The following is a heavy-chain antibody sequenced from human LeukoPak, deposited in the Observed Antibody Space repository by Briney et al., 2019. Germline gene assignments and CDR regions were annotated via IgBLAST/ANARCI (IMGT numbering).Heavy chain of an antibody. CDR1: GGSFSGYY. Sequence: SETLSLTCAVYGGSFSGYYWSWIRQPPGKGLEWIGEINHSGSTNYNPSLKSRVTISVDTSKNQFSLKLSSVTAADTAVYYRARGRTSWNYALPHDYWGQGTLVTVSS. V-gene: IGHV4-34*01. CDR2: INHSGST. D-gene: IGHD1-7*01. J-gene: IGHJ4*02. CDR3: ARGRTSWNYALPHDY.